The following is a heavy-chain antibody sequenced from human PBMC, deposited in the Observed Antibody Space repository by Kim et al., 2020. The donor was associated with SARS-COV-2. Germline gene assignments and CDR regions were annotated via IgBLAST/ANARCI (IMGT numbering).Heavy chain of an antibody. V-gene: IGHV4-39*01. CDR1: GGSISSSSYY. CDR2: IYYSGST. J-gene: IGHJ4*02. CDR3: ARHVLSREGEGPFYFDY. D-gene: IGHD3-10*01. Sequence: SETLSLTCTVSGGSISSSSYYWGWIRQPPGKGLEWIGSIYYSGSTYYNPSLKSRVTISVDTSKNQFSLKLSSVTAADTAVYYCARHVLSREGEGPFYFDYWGQGTLVTVSS.